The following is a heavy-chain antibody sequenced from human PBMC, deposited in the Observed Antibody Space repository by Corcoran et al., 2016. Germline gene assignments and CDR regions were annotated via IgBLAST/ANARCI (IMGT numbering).Heavy chain of an antibody. V-gene: IGHV1-69*01. CDR3: ARVGAVAGTGLGWFDP. CDR2: IIPIFGTA. D-gene: IGHD6-19*01. Sequence: QVQLVQSGAEVKKPGSSVKVSCKASGGTFSSYAISWVRQAPGQGLEWMGGIIPIFGTANYAQKFRGRVTITADESTSTAYMELSSLRSEDTAVYYCARVGAVAGTGLGWFDPWGQGTLVTVSS. CDR1: GGTFSSYA. J-gene: IGHJ5*02.